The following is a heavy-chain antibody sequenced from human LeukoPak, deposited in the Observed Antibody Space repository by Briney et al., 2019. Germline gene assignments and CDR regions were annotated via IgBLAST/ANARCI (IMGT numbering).Heavy chain of an antibody. J-gene: IGHJ6*02. V-gene: IGHV3-23*01. CDR3: ARQIGGNYYYYGVDV. D-gene: IGHD2-15*01. Sequence: GGSLRLSCAASGFTFSSYAMSWVRQAPGKGLGWVSHISATGGTTYYADSVKGRFTISRDNSKNTLYLQMNSLRAEDTALYYCARQIGGNYYYYGVDVWGQGTTVTVSS. CDR2: ISATGGTT. CDR1: GFTFSSYA.